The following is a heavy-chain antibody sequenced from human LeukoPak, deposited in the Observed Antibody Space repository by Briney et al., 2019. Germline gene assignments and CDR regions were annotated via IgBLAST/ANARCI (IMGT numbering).Heavy chain of an antibody. V-gene: IGHV5-51*01. CDR3: ARHMGSIAVAGTAFDY. Sequence: GDSLKISCRGSGYSFTKYWIGWVRQMPGKGLEWMGLTYPGDSDTRYSPSFQGQVTISADKSISTAYLQWSSLKASDTAMYYCARHMGSIAVAGTAFDYWGQGTLVTVSS. CDR2: TYPGDSDT. CDR1: GYSFTKYW. D-gene: IGHD6-19*01. J-gene: IGHJ4*02.